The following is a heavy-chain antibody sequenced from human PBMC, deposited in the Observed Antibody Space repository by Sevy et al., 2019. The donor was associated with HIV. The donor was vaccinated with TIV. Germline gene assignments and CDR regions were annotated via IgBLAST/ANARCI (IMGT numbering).Heavy chain of an antibody. Sequence: GGSLRLSCAASGFAFRGSAIHWVRQASGNGLEWIGRIRSKGNSFATDYVPSVKGRFTISRDDSKKTAYLQMSSLKIDDTAVYYCAGQVGDTVMAIFDYWGQGTLVTVSS. CDR2: IRSKGNSFAT. V-gene: IGHV3-73*01. CDR3: AGQVGDTVMAIFDY. CDR1: GFAFRGSA. D-gene: IGHD1-26*01. J-gene: IGHJ4*02.